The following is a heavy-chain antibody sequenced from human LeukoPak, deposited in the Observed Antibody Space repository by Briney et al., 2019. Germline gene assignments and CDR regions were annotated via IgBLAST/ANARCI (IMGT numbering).Heavy chain of an antibody. Sequence: GGSRRLSCAASGVTFRSYGMHGVRQAPGKGRGWVAVIWYDGSNKYYADSVKGRFTISRDNYKNTLYLQMNSLRTEDTDVYYRASGTSSGYYFEYWGQGTLVTVSS. J-gene: IGHJ4*02. V-gene: IGHV3-33*01. CDR3: ASGTSSGYYFEY. CDR2: IWYDGSNK. CDR1: GVTFRSYG. D-gene: IGHD3-22*01.